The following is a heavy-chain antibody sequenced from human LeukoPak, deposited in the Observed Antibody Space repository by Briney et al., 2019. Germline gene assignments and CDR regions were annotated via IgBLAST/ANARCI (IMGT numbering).Heavy chain of an antibody. J-gene: IGHJ4*02. CDR1: GFIFNTYA. Sequence: PGGSLRLSCAASGFIFNTYAVHWVRQAPGKGLEWVAVIWYDGSNKYYADSVKGRFTISRDNSKNTLYLQMNSLRAEDTAVYYCARDVSVDTAMVPGDYWGQGTLVTVSS. CDR3: ARDVSVDTAMVPGDY. D-gene: IGHD5-18*01. V-gene: IGHV3-33*08. CDR2: IWYDGSNK.